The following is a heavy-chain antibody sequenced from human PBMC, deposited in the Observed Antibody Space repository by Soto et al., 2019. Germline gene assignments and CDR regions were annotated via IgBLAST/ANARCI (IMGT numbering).Heavy chain of an antibody. CDR3: AHRLANIVATEYYFDY. D-gene: IGHD5-12*01. CDR2: IYWNDDK. V-gene: IGHV2-5*01. Sequence: DWVRQAPGKGLEWLALIYWNDDKRYSPSLKSRLTITKDTSKNQVVLTMTNMDPVDTATYYCAHRLANIVATEYYFDYWGQGTLVTVSS. J-gene: IGHJ4*02.